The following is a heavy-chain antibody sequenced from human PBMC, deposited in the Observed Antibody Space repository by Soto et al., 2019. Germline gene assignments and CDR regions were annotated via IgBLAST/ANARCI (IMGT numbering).Heavy chain of an antibody. CDR1: GGSFSGYY. D-gene: IGHD6-13*01. Sequence: QVQLQQWGAGLLKPSETLSLTCAVYGGSFSGYYWGWIRQPPGKGLEWIGEINHSGGTNYNPSLKSRVTISVDTSKNQFSLKLSSVTAADTAVYYCARTYSSSWSPFDYWGQGTLVTVSS. V-gene: IGHV4-34*01. CDR2: INHSGGT. J-gene: IGHJ4*02. CDR3: ARTYSSSWSPFDY.